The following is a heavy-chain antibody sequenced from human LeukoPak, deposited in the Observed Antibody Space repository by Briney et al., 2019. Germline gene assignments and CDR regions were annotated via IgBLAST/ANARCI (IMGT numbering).Heavy chain of an antibody. D-gene: IGHD2/OR15-2a*01. V-gene: IGHV3-74*01. CDR2: VKSDGSST. Sequence: GGSLRLSCAASGFTFSSYWMHWVRQAPGKGLVWVSRVKSDGSSTTYADPVKGRFTISRDNAKNTLYLQMNSLRAEDTAVYYCARVSRSSDYFDYWGQGTLVTVSS. CDR1: GFTFSSYW. CDR3: ARVSRSSDYFDY. J-gene: IGHJ4*02.